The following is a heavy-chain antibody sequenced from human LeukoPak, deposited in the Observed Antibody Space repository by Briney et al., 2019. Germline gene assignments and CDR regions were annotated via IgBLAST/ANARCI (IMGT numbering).Heavy chain of an antibody. CDR2: ITSFNGNT. D-gene: IGHD6-13*01. CDR3: ARVRRIAAAGSWFDP. CDR1: GDSFTNYA. Sequence: ASVKVSCKASGDSFTNYAFTWVRQAPGQGLEWMGWITSFNGNTNYAQKLQGRVTMTTDTSTSTAYMELRSLRSDDTAVYYCARVRRIAAAGSWFDPWGQGTLVTVSS. V-gene: IGHV1-18*01. J-gene: IGHJ5*02.